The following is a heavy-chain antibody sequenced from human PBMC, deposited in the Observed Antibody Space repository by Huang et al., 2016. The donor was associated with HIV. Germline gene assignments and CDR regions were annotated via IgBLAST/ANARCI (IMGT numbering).Heavy chain of an antibody. CDR1: GNTFTSFH. V-gene: IGHV1-46*03. CDR2: IIAGGGST. CDR3: ARVQPPHGRNPLDI. Sequence: QVHLVQSGTEVREPGASVKVSCRPSGNTFTSFHVHWVRQAPGQGLEWMGKIIAGGGSTTYAEKFQGRRSMTRDRSTGTSFLELRSLRSEDTAMYYCARVQPPHGRNPLDIWGQGTLITVSS. J-gene: IGHJ3*02.